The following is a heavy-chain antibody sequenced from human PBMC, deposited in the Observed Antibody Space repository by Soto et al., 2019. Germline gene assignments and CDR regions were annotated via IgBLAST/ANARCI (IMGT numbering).Heavy chain of an antibody. CDR1: GYTFTGYG. V-gene: IGHV1-18*01. Sequence: ASVKVSCKASGYTFTGYGISWVRQAPGQGLEWMGWISAYNGNTNYAQKLQGRVTMTTDTSTSTAYMELRSLQTEDTAVYYCARGSSRFQDPYYYYAMDVWGQGTTVTVSS. CDR3: ARGSSRFQDPYYYYAMDV. J-gene: IGHJ6*02. CDR2: ISAYNGNT. D-gene: IGHD6-13*01.